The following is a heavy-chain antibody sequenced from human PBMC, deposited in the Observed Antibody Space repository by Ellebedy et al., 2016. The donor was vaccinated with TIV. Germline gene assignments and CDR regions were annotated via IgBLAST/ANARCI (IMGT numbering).Heavy chain of an antibody. CDR2: IKPDGSAE. CDR1: GFIIRGDW. CDR3: VTCVQSYGL. V-gene: IGHV3-7*03. J-gene: IGHJ4*02. Sequence: PGGSLRLFCAASGFIIRGDWMSWVRQAPGKGLEWVAHIKPDGSAESDVDSVKGRFTISRDNAKRSLFLQINSLRVDDTDVYYCVTCVQSYGLWGQGSPVTISS. D-gene: IGHD3-16*01.